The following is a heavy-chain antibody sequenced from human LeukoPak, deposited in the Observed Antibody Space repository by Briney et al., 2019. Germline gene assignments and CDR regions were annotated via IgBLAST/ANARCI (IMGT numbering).Heavy chain of an antibody. J-gene: IGHJ4*02. CDR1: GFTFSSYA. CDR3: ARDRVVRGVILDY. V-gene: IGHV3-30*04. CDR2: ISYDGSNK. Sequence: GRSLRLSCAASGFTFSSYAMHWVRQAPGKGLEWVAVISYDGSNKYYADSVKGRFTISRDNSKNTLYLQMNSLRAEDTAVYYCARDRVVRGVILDYWGRGTLVTVSS. D-gene: IGHD3-10*01.